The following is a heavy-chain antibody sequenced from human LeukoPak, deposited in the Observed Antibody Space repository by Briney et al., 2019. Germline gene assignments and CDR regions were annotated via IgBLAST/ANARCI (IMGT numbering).Heavy chain of an antibody. Sequence: PSETLSLTCTVSGGSISSSRNYWGWIRQPPGKRLEWIGSIHYSGSTYYSPSLKSRVTISVDMSKNQFSLKLTSVTAADTAVYYCARQGSNWYFVYFQHWGQGTLVTVSS. V-gene: IGHV4-39*01. D-gene: IGHD4-11*01. J-gene: IGHJ1*01. CDR3: ARQGSNWYFVYFQH. CDR1: GGSISSSRNY. CDR2: IHYSGST.